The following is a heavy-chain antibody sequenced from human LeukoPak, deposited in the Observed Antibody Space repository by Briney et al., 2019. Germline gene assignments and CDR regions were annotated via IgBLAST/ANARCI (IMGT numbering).Heavy chain of an antibody. CDR2: IKQDGSEK. J-gene: IGHJ4*02. V-gene: IGHV3-7*04. CDR1: GFTFSRFW. CDR3: ARDGTYTDYDPDFDI. Sequence: GGSLRLSCAASGFTFSRFWMSWVRQAPGKGLEWVANIKQDGSEKYYVDSVKGRFTISRDNAKNSLYLQMNSLRAEDTAVFHCARDGTYTDYDPDFDIWGQGTLVTVSS. D-gene: IGHD5-12*01.